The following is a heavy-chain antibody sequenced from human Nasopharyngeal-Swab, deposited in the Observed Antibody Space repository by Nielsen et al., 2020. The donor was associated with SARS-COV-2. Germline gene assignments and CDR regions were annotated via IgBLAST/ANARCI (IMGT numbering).Heavy chain of an antibody. CDR1: GFTFSSYG. CDR3: AKELVGYCSSTSCYGGFQH. J-gene: IGHJ1*01. V-gene: IGHV3-30*18. D-gene: IGHD2-2*01. Sequence: SCAASGFTFSSYGMHWVRQAPGKGLEWVAVISYDGSNKYYADSVKGRFTISRDNSKNTLYLQMNSLRAEDTAVYYCAKELVGYCSSTSCYGGFQHWGQGTLVTVSS. CDR2: ISYDGSNK.